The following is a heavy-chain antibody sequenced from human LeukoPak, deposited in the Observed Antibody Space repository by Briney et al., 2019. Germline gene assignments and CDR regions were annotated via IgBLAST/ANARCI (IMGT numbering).Heavy chain of an antibody. D-gene: IGHD2-15*01. V-gene: IGHV3-53*01. CDR1: GFTVSSNS. Sequence: GGSLRLSCAASGFTVSSNSMSWVRQAPGKGLEWVSLIYSGGSTNYADSVRGRFTISRDNSENTLYLQVNSLSAEDTAVYYCARAMASRWYYFDYWGQGTLVTVSS. CDR2: IYSGGST. CDR3: ARAMASRWYYFDY. J-gene: IGHJ4*02.